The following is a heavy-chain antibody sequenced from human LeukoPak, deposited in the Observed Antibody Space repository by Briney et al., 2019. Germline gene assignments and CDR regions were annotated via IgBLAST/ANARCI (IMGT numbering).Heavy chain of an antibody. CDR3: ASPSPGGGAAGLFDY. CDR2: LYSGGTT. V-gene: IGHV3-53*05. CDR1: GFTGSSNF. D-gene: IGHD6-13*01. Sequence: GSLRLSCAGSGFTGSSNFLNLVRQAPGKGLEWVSVLYSGGTTFYADSVRGRFTISRDNSRNTLYLQMNSLRADDTAVYYCASPSPGGGAAGLFDYWGQGTLVTVSS. J-gene: IGHJ4*02.